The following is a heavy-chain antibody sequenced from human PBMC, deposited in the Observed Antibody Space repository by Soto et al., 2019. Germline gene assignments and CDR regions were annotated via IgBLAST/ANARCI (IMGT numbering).Heavy chain of an antibody. CDR3: ARDHIALDY. Sequence: SGGSLRLSCASSGFPFSSYGMHWVRQAPGKGLEWVAVIWYDGSNKYYADSVKGRFIISRDNSKKTVYLQMNSLRAEDTAVYYCARDHIALDYWGQGTQVTVSS. J-gene: IGHJ4*02. CDR2: IWYDGSNK. V-gene: IGHV3-33*01. D-gene: IGHD6-13*01. CDR1: GFPFSSYG.